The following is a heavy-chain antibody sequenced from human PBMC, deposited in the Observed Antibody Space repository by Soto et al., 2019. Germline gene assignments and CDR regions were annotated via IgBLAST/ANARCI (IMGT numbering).Heavy chain of an antibody. CDR1: GNSFTSYW. D-gene: IGHD3-16*01. CDR3: ARRPLGDYYYYGMAV. Sequence: EFLKISFCGSGNSFTSYWIGWVPQMPGKGLEWMGIIYTGDSDTRYSPSFQGQVTISADKSISTAYLQWSSLKASDTAMYYCARRPLGDYYYYGMAVWGKGTTVTVSS. J-gene: IGHJ6*04. CDR2: IYTGDSDT. V-gene: IGHV5-51*01.